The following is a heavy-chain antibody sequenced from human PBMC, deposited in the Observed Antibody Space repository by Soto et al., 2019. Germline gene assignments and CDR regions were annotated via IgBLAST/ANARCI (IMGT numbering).Heavy chain of an antibody. D-gene: IGHD6-6*01. CDR2: IYWDDDK. Sequence: QITLKESGPTLVKPTQTLTLTCTFSGFSLSTSGVGVGWIRQPPGKALEWLALIYWDDDKRYSPSLNSRLTSPKDPSKNQVVLTMTTMDPVDTATYYCAHRRPPRLLDYWGQGTLVTVSS. CDR1: GFSLSTSGVG. J-gene: IGHJ4*02. CDR3: AHRRPPRLLDY. V-gene: IGHV2-5*02.